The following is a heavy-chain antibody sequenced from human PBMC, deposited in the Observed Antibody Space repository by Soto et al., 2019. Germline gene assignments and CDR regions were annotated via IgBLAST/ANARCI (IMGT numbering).Heavy chain of an antibody. D-gene: IGHD2-15*01. J-gene: IGHJ4*02. V-gene: IGHV2-5*02. CDR2: IYWDDDK. CDR3: AHRRSYCSGGSCYSGFDY. CDR1: GFSLSTSGVG. Sequence: QITLKESGPTLVKPTQTLTLTCTFSGFSLSTSGVGVGWIRQPPGKALEWLALIYWDDDKRYSPSLKSRLTITNDTSKIQVVLTMTNRYPVDTATYYCAHRRSYCSGGSCYSGFDYWGQGTMVTVSS.